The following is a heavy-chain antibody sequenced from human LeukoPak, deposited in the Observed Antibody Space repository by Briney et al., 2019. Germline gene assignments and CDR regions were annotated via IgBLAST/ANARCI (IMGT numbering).Heavy chain of an antibody. J-gene: IGHJ4*02. D-gene: IGHD3-22*01. CDR2: IIPIFGIA. CDR1: GGTLSGYA. Sequence: ASVKVSCKASGGTLSGYAISWVRQAPGQGVEWLGGIIPIFGIANYAQNFQGRVTITADKSTSTAYMELSSLRSEDTAVYYCARDRRYYYDSSGYPLEYWGQGTLVTVSS. CDR3: ARDRRYYYDSSGYPLEY. V-gene: IGHV1-69*17.